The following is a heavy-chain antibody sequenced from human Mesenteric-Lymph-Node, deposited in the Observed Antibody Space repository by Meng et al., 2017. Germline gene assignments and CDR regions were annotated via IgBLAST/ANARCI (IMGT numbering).Heavy chain of an antibody. Sequence: VELSESAPRLVKPSHTLSLTCTGPCGSMSSSNYYWSWVRQPPGKVLEWSGHIYNSGSTYYNPSLKSRITISVDTSKNQFSLKLSAVTAADTAVYYCARGQKGYFDLWGRGTLVTVSS. CDR2: IYNSGST. J-gene: IGHJ2*01. CDR3: ARGQKGYFDL. V-gene: IGHV4-30-4*01. CDR1: CGSMSSSNYY.